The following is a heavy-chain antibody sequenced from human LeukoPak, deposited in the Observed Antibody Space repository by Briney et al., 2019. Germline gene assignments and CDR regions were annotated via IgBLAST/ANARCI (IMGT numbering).Heavy chain of an antibody. CDR1: GFTFRSYW. J-gene: IGHJ6*03. CDR3: ARRGYYDNSGHPYYYYMDV. D-gene: IGHD3-22*01. Sequence: GGSLRLSCAASGFTFRSYWISWVRQAPGKGLEWVANIKQDGNEKYYVDSVKGRFTISRDNAKNSLYLQMNNLRAEDTAVYYCARRGYYDNSGHPYYYYMDVWGKGTTVTVSS. CDR2: IKQDGNEK. V-gene: IGHV3-7*01.